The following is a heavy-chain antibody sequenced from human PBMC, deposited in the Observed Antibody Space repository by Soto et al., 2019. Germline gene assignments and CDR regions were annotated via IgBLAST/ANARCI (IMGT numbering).Heavy chain of an antibody. CDR3: SRDVLIVSVSGTVGIDY. CDR1: GFTFSSYG. Sequence: GSLRLSCAASGFTFSSYGMHWVRQAPGKVLEWVAVIWYDGSNKYFADSVKGRFTISRDNSKNTLYLQMSSLRAEDTAVYYCSRDVLIVSVSGTVGIDYWGQGXLATVYS. CDR2: IWYDGSNK. V-gene: IGHV3-33*01. D-gene: IGHD1-26*01. J-gene: IGHJ4*02.